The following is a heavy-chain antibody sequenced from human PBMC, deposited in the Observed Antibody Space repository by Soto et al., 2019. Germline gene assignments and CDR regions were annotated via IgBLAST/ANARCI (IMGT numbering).Heavy chain of an antibody. Sequence: SETLSLTCTVSGGSISSGDYYWSWIRQPPGKGLEWIGYIYYSGSTYYNPSLKSRVTISVDTSKNQFSLKLSSVTAADTAVYYCAREGYYYDSSGYRTSGAFDIWGQGTMVTVSS. V-gene: IGHV4-30-4*01. CDR3: AREGYYYDSSGYRTSGAFDI. D-gene: IGHD3-22*01. CDR2: IYYSGST. CDR1: GGSISSGDYY. J-gene: IGHJ3*02.